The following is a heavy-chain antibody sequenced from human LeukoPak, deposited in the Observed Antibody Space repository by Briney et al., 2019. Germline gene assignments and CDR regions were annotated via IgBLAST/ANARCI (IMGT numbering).Heavy chain of an antibody. CDR1: GFTFSSYE. J-gene: IGHJ4*02. CDR2: ISSSGSTI. V-gene: IGHV3-48*03. D-gene: IGHD1-26*01. CDR3: ARAPGRAEYYFDY. Sequence: RGSLRLSCAASGFTFSSYEMNWVRQAPGKGLEWVSYISSSGSTIYYADSVKGRFTISRDNAKNSLYLQMNSLRAEDTAVYYCARAPGRAEYYFDYWGQGTLVTVSS.